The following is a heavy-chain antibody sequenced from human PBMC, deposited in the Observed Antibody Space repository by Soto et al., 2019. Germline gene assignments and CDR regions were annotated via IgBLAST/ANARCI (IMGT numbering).Heavy chain of an antibody. J-gene: IGHJ4*02. CDR3: AKGLQFLEWLFDY. CDR1: GFTFNTYG. Sequence: GGSLRLSCAVSGFTFNTYGMSWVRQPPGKGLEWVSSISGSGGSAYYADSVKGRFTISRDNSKNTLYLQMNSLRAEDTAVYYCAKGLQFLEWLFDYWGQGTLVTVYS. CDR2: ISGSGGSA. D-gene: IGHD3-3*01. V-gene: IGHV3-23*01.